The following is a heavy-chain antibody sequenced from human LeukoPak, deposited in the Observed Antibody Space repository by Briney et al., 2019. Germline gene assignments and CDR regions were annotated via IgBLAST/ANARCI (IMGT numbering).Heavy chain of an antibody. V-gene: IGHV1-18*01. D-gene: IGHD2-15*01. CDR2: ISTYNGNT. Sequence: ASVKVSCKASGYTFTTFGITWGRQAPGQGLEWMGWISTYNGNTNYAQNLQGRVTMTTDTSTSTAYMELRSLTSDDTAVYYCERVGADCSDGNCYWGQGTLVTVSS. CDR1: GYTFTTFG. CDR3: ERVGADCSDGNCY. J-gene: IGHJ4*02.